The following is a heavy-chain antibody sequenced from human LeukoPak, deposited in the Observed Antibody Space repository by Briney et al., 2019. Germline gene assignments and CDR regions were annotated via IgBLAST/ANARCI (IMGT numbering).Heavy chain of an antibody. D-gene: IGHD3-9*01. V-gene: IGHV5-10-1*01. CDR2: IDPSDSYT. CDR1: GYSFTSYW. CDR3: ATNPRTDYDILTGYYIL. Sequence: GESLRISCKGSGYSFTSYWISWVRQMPGKGLERMGRIDPSDSYTNYSPSFQGHVTISADKSISTAYLQWSSLKASDTAMYYCATNPRTDYDILTGYYILWGQGTLDTVSS. J-gene: IGHJ4*02.